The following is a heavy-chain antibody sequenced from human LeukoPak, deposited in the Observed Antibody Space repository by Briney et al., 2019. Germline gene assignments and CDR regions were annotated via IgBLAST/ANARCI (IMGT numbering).Heavy chain of an antibody. CDR2: IYYSGRT. CDR3: ARRRYYDGSGYLE. V-gene: IGHV4-39*01. Sequence: PSQTLSLTCSVSGDSVRRSDSYWDWIRQPPGRVLEWIGTIYYSGRTYYSPSLKSRVTRSVDPSNNQFSLNLRSVTAADTALYYCARRRYYDGSGYLEWGQGTLLSVSS. J-gene: IGHJ1*01. CDR1: GDSVRRSDSY. D-gene: IGHD3-22*01.